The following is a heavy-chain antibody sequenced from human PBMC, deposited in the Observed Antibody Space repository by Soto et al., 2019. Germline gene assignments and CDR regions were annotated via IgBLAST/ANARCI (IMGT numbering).Heavy chain of an antibody. J-gene: IGHJ3*02. Sequence: ASVKVSCKASGYTFTSYGISWVRQAPGQGLEWMGWISAYNGNTNYAQKLQGRVIMTTDTSTSTAYMELRSLRSDDTAVYYCARRVLVAAPDAFDIWGQGTMVTVSS. CDR3: ARRVLVAAPDAFDI. CDR1: GYTFTSYG. D-gene: IGHD2-15*01. V-gene: IGHV1-18*01. CDR2: ISAYNGNT.